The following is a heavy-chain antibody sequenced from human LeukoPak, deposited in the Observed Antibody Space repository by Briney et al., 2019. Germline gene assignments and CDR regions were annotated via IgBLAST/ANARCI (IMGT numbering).Heavy chain of an antibody. J-gene: IGHJ4*02. D-gene: IGHD3-9*01. CDR1: GGTFSSYA. CDR3: ARANATVLTGYFEALITFNY. V-gene: IGHV1-69*13. Sequence: SVKVSCKASGGTFSSYAISWVRQAPGQGLEWMGGIIPIFGTANYAQKFQGRVTITADESTSTAYMELSGLRSEDTAVYYCARANATVLTGYFEALITFNYRGQGTLVTVSS. CDR2: IIPIFGTA.